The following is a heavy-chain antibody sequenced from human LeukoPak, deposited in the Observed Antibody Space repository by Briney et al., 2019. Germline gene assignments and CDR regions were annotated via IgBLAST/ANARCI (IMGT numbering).Heavy chain of an antibody. J-gene: IGHJ4*02. CDR3: ARVSGDVPDY. V-gene: IGHV1-18*01. CDR1: GYTFTKYG. Sequence: ASVTVSCKASGYTFTKYGVYWVRQAPGQGLEWMGWISAYNGNTNYAQKLQGRVTMTTDTSTSTAYMELRSLRSDDTAVYYCARVSGDVPDYWGQGTLVTVSS. CDR2: ISAYNGNT. D-gene: IGHD3-10*02.